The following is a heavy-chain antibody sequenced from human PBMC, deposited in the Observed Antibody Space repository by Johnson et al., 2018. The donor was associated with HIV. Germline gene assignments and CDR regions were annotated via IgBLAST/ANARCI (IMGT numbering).Heavy chain of an antibody. D-gene: IGHD3-22*01. V-gene: IGHV3-15*01. Sequence: VQLVESGGGLVKPGGSLRLSCAASGFTFSNAWMSWVRQAPGKGLEWVGGIKSKTDGGTTDYAAPVKGRFIISRDVSKTTLYLQMNSLRGEDSAVYYCVRDRGTVVIWSDAFDVWGQGTMVTVSS. CDR3: VRDRGTVVIWSDAFDV. CDR1: GFTFSNAW. J-gene: IGHJ3*01. CDR2: IKSKTDGGTT.